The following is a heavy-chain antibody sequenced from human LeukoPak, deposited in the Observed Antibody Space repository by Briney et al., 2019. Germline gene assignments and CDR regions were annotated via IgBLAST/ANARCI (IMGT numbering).Heavy chain of an antibody. V-gene: IGHV1-46*01. J-gene: IGHJ3*02. Sequence: ASVRVSRKTSRYTFSNYYIHWVRPAPGQGLHWMGIINPGSGGISYAQQFQGRVSMTTDTSTTTVYMEIRSLRSDDTALYYCVRDGDTGAATRPAIWGPGTMVTVSS. CDR3: VRDGDTGAATRPAI. CDR2: INPGSGGI. D-gene: IGHD6-6*01. CDR1: RYTFSNYY.